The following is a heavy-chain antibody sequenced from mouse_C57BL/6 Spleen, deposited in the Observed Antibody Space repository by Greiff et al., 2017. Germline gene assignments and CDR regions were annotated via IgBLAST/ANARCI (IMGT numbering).Heavy chain of an antibody. V-gene: IGHV2-9-1*01. J-gene: IGHJ1*03. D-gene: IGHD1-1*01. Sequence: VQLVESGPGLVAPSQSLSITCTVSGFSLTSYAISWVRQPPGKGLEWLGVIWTGGGTNYNSALKSRLSISKDNSKSQVFLKMNSLQTDDTARYYCARNHYYGSREYFDVWGTGTTVTVSS. CDR3: ARNHYYGSREYFDV. CDR2: IWTGGGT. CDR1: GFSLTSYA.